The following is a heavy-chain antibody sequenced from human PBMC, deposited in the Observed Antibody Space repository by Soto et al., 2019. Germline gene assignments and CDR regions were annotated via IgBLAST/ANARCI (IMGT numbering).Heavy chain of an antibody. CDR1: GFTFSSYW. CDR3: ARQAYCSGGSCYYRGYYFDY. J-gene: IGHJ4*02. CDR2: IKQDGSEK. V-gene: IGHV3-7*05. D-gene: IGHD2-15*01. Sequence: GGSLRLSCAASGFTFSSYWMSWVRQAPGKGLEWVANIKQDGSEKYYVDSVKGRFTISRDNAKNSLYLQMNSLRAEDTAVYYYARQAYCSGGSCYYRGYYFDYWGQGT.